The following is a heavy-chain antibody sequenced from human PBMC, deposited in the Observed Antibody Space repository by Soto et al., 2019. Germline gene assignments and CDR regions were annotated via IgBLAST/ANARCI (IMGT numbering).Heavy chain of an antibody. CDR3: ARGYGSGTYYEH. CDR2: INPSDGST. CDR1: GYSFTNYF. D-gene: IGHD3-10*01. V-gene: IGHV1-46*01. J-gene: IGHJ4*02. Sequence: ASVKVSCKTSGYSFTNYFLHWVRQAPGQGLEWMGIINPSDGSTRYAERIQGRVAMTRDTSTGTVYMGLSSLRSEDTAVYYCARGYGSGTYYEHWGQGTLVTVSS.